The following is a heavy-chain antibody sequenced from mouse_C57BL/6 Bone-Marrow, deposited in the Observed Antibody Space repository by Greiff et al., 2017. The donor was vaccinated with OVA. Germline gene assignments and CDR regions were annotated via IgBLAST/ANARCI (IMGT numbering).Heavy chain of an antibody. J-gene: IGHJ2*01. Sequence: VQRVESGAELARPGASVKLSCKASGYTFTSYGISWVKQRTGQGLEWIGEIYPRSGNTYYNEKFKGKATLTADKSSSTAYMELRSLTSEDSAVYFCARRATTVAYFDYWGQGTTLTVSS. CDR1: GYTFTSYG. V-gene: IGHV1-81*01. D-gene: IGHD1-1*01. CDR2: IYPRSGNT. CDR3: ARRATTVAYFDY.